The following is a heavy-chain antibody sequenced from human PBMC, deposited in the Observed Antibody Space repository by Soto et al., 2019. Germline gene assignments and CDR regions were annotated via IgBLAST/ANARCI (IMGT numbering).Heavy chain of an antibody. J-gene: IGHJ4*02. CDR3: ATSPDCTNGNCYLDN. CDR1: GGSSSSYF. V-gene: IGHV4-59*08. Sequence: SETLSLTCTVSGGSSSSYFWTWIRQPPGRRLEWIGYIYYSGTINYTPSLKSRVTISLDTSKNQFSLKLSSVTAADTAVYYCATSPDCTNGNCYLDNWGQGTLVTVSS. D-gene: IGHD2-8*01. CDR2: IYYSGTI.